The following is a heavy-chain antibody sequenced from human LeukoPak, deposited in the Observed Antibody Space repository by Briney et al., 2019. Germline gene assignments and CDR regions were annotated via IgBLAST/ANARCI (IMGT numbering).Heavy chain of an antibody. CDR3: ARDDYSDSPTYYNGMDV. D-gene: IGHD4/OR15-4a*01. CDR1: GFTFSTYS. Sequence: GGSLRLSCAASGFTFSTYSMKWVRQAPGKGLEWVSYISTSSTWIQYADSVKGRFTISRDDAKSSLHLQMTSLRDEDTAVYFCARDDYSDSPTYYNGMDVWGQGTAVTVSS. CDR2: ISTSSTWI. J-gene: IGHJ6*02. V-gene: IGHV3-48*02.